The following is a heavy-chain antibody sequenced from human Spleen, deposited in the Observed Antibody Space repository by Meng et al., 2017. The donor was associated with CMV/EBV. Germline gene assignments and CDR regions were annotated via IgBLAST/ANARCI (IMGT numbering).Heavy chain of an antibody. CDR3: ARVPRGYCSGGSCYSYYYYYGMDV. CDR2: IRYDASNK. CDR1: GFSFNSYG. J-gene: IGHJ6*02. Sequence: GESLKISCAAPGFSFNSYGMHWVRQAPGKGLEWMAFIRYDASNKYYADSVKGRFTISRDNSKNTQYLQMNSLRAEDTAVYYCARVPRGYCSGGSCYSYYYYYGMDVWGQGTTVTVSS. D-gene: IGHD2-15*01. V-gene: IGHV3-30*02.